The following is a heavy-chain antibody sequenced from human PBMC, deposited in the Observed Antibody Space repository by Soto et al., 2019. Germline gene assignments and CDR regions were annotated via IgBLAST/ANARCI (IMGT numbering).Heavy chain of an antibody. V-gene: IGHV6-1*01. Sequence: SQTLSLTCAISGDSVSSNSAALDWISQAPSRGLEWLGRTYYRSKWYNDYAVSVKSRITINPDTSKNQFSLQLNSVTPEDTAVYYCAREGHSSSSWREGFEPWGQGTLVTVSS. CDR3: AREGHSSSSWREGFEP. D-gene: IGHD6-13*01. J-gene: IGHJ5*02. CDR1: GDSVSSNSAA. CDR2: TYYRSKWYN.